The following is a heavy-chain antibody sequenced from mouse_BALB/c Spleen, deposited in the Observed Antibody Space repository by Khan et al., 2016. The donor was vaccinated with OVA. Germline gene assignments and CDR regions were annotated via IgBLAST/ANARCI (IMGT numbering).Heavy chain of an antibody. Sequence: VQLQQPGAELVKPGASVKLSCTTSGFNIKDTYIHWVKQRPEQGLEWVGRIDPATGNIKYDPKFPGKATITADTSSNTAYLHLSSLTSEDTAVYYCARTEIHYYGSYTLDYWGQGTSVTVSS. V-gene: IGHV14-3*02. CDR2: IDPATGNI. CDR1: GFNIKDTY. J-gene: IGHJ4*01. D-gene: IGHD1-2*01. CDR3: ARTEIHYYGSYTLDY.